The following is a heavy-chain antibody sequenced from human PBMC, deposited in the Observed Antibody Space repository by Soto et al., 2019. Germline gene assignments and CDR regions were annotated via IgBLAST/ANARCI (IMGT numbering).Heavy chain of an antibody. Sequence: EVQLVESGGGLVKPGGSLRLSCAASGFTFSSYSMNWVRQAPGKGLEWVSSISSSSSYIYYADSVKGRFTISRDNAKNTLYLQMNSLRAEDTAVYYCARVGGYYYYYMDVWGKGTTVTVSS. D-gene: IGHD2-15*01. CDR1: GFTFSSYS. J-gene: IGHJ6*03. CDR2: ISSSSSYI. CDR3: ARVGGYYYYYMDV. V-gene: IGHV3-21*01.